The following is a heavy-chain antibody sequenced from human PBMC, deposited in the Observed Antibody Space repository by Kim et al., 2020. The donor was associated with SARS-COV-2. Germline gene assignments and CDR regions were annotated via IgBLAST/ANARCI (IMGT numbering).Heavy chain of an antibody. V-gene: IGHV3-30*04. D-gene: IGHD6-19*01. CDR2: ISYDGSNK. CDR1: GFTFSSYA. J-gene: IGHJ4*02. CDR3: ARVRSSGWYFDY. Sequence: GSLRLSCAASGFTFSSYAMHWVRQAPGKGLEWVAVISYDGSNKYYADSVKGRFTISRDNSKNTLYLQMNSLRAEDTAVYYCARVRSSGWYFDYWGQGTLVTVSS.